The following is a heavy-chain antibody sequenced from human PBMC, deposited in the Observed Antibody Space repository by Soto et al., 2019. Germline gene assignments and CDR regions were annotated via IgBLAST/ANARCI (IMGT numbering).Heavy chain of an antibody. CDR1: GGSFSGYY. V-gene: IGHV4-34*01. D-gene: IGHD3-10*01. CDR3: ARGALVWFGAHDYYGMDV. J-gene: IGHJ6*02. CDR2: IYHSGGT. Sequence: QVQLQQWDAGLLKPSETLSLTCGVFGGSFSGYYWTWIRQPPGKGLEWIGEIYHSGGTNYHPSLTSRVTISVDTSNSHFPLKLSSVTAADTAVYYCARGALVWFGAHDYYGMDVWGQGTTVTVSS.